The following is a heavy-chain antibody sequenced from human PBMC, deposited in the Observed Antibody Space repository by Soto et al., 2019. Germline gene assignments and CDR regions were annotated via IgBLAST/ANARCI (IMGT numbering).Heavy chain of an antibody. CDR3: AKESNYDILTGLFDY. D-gene: IGHD3-9*01. Sequence: GGSLRLSCAASGFTFDDYAMHWVRQAPGKGLEWVSGISWNSGSIGYADSVKGRFTISRDNAKNSLYLQMNSLRAEDTALYYCAKESNYDILTGLFDYWGQGTPVTVSS. J-gene: IGHJ4*02. CDR1: GFTFDDYA. V-gene: IGHV3-9*01. CDR2: ISWNSGSI.